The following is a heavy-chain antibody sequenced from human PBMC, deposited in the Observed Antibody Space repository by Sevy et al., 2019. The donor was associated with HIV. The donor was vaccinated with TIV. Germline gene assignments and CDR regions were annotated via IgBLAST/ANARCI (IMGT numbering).Heavy chain of an antibody. J-gene: IGHJ6*02. CDR2: IYYSGST. D-gene: IGHD3-3*01. V-gene: IGHV4-59*01. CDR1: GGSISSYY. Sequence: SETLSLTCTVSGGSISSYYWSWIRQPPGKGLEWIGYIYYSGSTNYNPSLKSRVTISVDTSKNQFSLKLSSVTAADTAVYYCAGDQDDFWSGYLYGMDVWGQGTTVTVSS. CDR3: AGDQDDFWSGYLYGMDV.